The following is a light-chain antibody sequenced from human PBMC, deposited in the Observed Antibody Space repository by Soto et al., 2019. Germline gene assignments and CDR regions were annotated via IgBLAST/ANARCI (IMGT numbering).Light chain of an antibody. J-gene: IGKJ1*01. Sequence: DIQMTQSPSTLSASVGDRVTIACRASQSISSWLAWYQQKPGKAPKLRIYDASSLESGVPSRFSGSGSGTEFTLTISSLPPDDFATYYCQQYNRWTFGQGTKVEIK. V-gene: IGKV1-5*01. CDR3: QQYNRWT. CDR2: DAS. CDR1: QSISSW.